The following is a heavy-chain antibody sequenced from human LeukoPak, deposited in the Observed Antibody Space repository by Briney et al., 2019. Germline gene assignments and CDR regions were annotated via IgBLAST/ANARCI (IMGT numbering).Heavy chain of an antibody. J-gene: IGHJ4*02. CDR1: GGSISSYY. CDR3: ARVYTRTIFGVVTKSSFEY. CDR2: IYYSGTT. V-gene: IGHV4-59*01. Sequence: SETLSLTCTVSGGSISSYYWSWIRQPPGKGLEWIGSIYYSGTTNYNPSLKSRVTISVDTSKNQFSLKLKSVPTADTAVYYCARVYTRTIFGVVTKSSFEYWGPGTLVTVSS. D-gene: IGHD3-3*01.